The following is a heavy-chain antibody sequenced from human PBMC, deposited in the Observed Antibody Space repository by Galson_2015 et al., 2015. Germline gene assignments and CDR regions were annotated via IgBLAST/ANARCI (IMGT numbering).Heavy chain of an antibody. CDR2: ISSSGRTR. Sequence: SLRLPVPASGFTFSNYDMSWLRRSPGRGLEWVTYISSSGRTRYCADSVKGRFTISRDYAKNSLYLQMNSLRAEDTAVYYCARDINYDSSGYYDKYYFDYWGQGTLVTVSS. CDR1: GFTFSNYD. V-gene: IGHV3-11*01. J-gene: IGHJ4*02. CDR3: ARDINYDSSGYYDKYYFDY. D-gene: IGHD3-22*01.